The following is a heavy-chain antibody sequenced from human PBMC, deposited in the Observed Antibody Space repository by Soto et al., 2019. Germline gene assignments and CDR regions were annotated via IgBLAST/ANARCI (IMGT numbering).Heavy chain of an antibody. CDR3: AKGRTTSGSPSRIFDY. D-gene: IGHD3-10*01. Sequence: GGSLRLSCAASGFTFSDYYMSWIRQAPGKGLEWVSYISSSGSTIYYADSVKGRFTISRDNSKNTLYLQMNSLRAEDTAVYYCAKGRTTSGSPSRIFDYWGQGTLVTVSS. CDR2: ISSSGSTI. V-gene: IGHV3-11*01. CDR1: GFTFSDYY. J-gene: IGHJ4*02.